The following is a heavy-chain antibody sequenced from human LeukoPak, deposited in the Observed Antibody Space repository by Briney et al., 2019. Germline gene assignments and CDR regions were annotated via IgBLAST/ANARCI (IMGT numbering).Heavy chain of an antibody. CDR3: ARDQGKRVPHGY. D-gene: IGHD2-2*01. V-gene: IGHV4-34*01. CDR1: GGSFSNYH. Sequence: ASETLSLTCAVYGGSFSNYHWSWIRQSPGKGLEWIGEINHSGSTNYNPSLKSRVTISVDTSKNQFSLKLSSVTAADTAVYYCARDQGKRVPHGYWGQGTLVTVSS. J-gene: IGHJ4*02. CDR2: INHSGST.